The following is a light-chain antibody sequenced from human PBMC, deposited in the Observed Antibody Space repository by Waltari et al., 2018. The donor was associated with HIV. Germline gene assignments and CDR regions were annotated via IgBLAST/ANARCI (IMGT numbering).Light chain of an antibody. CDR2: GAS. V-gene: IGKV3-20*01. J-gene: IGKJ1*01. CDR1: QSISISH. Sequence: EVVLTQSPGTLSLSPVERATLSCRASQSISISHLAWYQQKPGQAPRRLTYGASSRAIGIPDRFSVSGSGTDFTLTISRLEPEDFAVYYCQKYGRSPTFGQGTKVEIK. CDR3: QKYGRSPT.